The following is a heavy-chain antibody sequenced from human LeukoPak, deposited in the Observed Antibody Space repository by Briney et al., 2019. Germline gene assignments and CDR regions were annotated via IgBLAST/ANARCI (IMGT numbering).Heavy chain of an antibody. D-gene: IGHD2-2*02. Sequence: GGSLRLSCAASGFTFDDYTMHWVRQATGKGLEWVSLISWDGGSTYYADSVKGRFTISRDNSKNPLYLQMNSLRTEDTALYYCAKDPGYCSSTSCYTGHFQHWGQGTLVTVSS. CDR2: ISWDGGST. V-gene: IGHV3-43*01. CDR1: GFTFDDYT. CDR3: AKDPGYCSSTSCYTGHFQH. J-gene: IGHJ1*01.